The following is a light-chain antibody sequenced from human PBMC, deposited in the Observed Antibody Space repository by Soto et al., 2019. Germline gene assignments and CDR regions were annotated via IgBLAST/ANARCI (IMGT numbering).Light chain of an antibody. V-gene: IGKV3-20*01. CDR1: QSISSRD. J-gene: IGKJ1*01. CDR3: QPYHSAPRT. CDR2: DAS. Sequence: EIVLTQSPGTLSLSPGERATLSCRASQSISSRDLAWYQQKPGQSPRILIYDASSRPTGIPDRFSGSGSGTDFTLTIIRLEPEEYEVCQCQPYHSAPRTFGQGTKVESK.